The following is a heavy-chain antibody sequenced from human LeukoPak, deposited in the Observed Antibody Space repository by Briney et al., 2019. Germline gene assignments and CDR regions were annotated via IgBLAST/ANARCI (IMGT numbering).Heavy chain of an antibody. D-gene: IGHD3-10*01. CDR1: GGSISSSSYY. Sequence: PSETLSLTCTVSGGSISSSSYYWGWIRQPPGKGLEWIGYIYHSGSTYYNPSLKSRVTISVDRSKNQFSLKLSSVTAADTAVYYCARDRDGSGTPLDYWGRGTLVTVSS. CDR3: ARDRDGSGTPLDY. V-gene: IGHV4-39*07. CDR2: IYHSGST. J-gene: IGHJ4*02.